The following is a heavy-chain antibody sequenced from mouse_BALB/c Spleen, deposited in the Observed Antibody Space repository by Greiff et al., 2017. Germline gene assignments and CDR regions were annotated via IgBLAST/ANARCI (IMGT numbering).Heavy chain of an antibody. CDR2: ISSGGSYT. CDR3: TRESDGNYVWDY. Sequence: EVKVVESGGGLVKPGGSLKLSCAASGFTFSSYTMSWVRQTPEKRLEWVATISSGGSYTYYPDSVKGRFTISRDNAKNTLYLQMSSLKSEDTAMYYCTRESDGNYVWDYWGQGTSVTVSS. CDR1: GFTFSSYT. D-gene: IGHD2-1*01. V-gene: IGHV5-6-4*01. J-gene: IGHJ4*01.